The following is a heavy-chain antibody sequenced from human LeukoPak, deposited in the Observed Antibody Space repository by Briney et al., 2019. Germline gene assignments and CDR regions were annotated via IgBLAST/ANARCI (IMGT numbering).Heavy chain of an antibody. CDR1: GYTFTSYG. J-gene: IGHJ3*02. D-gene: IGHD2-8*01. CDR3: ARSAGRYCSIIPCSGEHGAFDM. Sequence: ASVKVSCKASGYTFTSYGISWVRQAPGQGLEWMGWIVPASGGATYPEKFRGRVTMTRDTSISTAYMELSGLMSDDTAVYYCARSAGRYCSIIPCSGEHGAFDMWGQGTMVTVSS. CDR2: IVPASGGA. V-gene: IGHV1-2*02.